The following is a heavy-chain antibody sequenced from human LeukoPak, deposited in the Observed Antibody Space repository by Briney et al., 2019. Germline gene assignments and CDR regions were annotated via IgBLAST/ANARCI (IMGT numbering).Heavy chain of an antibody. CDR2: IFHTGST. D-gene: IGHD3-10*01. CDR1: GDSISSGTYS. CDR3: ARELWFANAPGSWLDP. Sequence: SETLSLTCVVSGDSISSGTYSWSWIRQPPGKGLEWIGFIFHTGSTFYNPSLKSRVTISVDTSKNQFSLRLNSVTAADTAVYYCARELWFANAPGSWLDPWGQGTLVTVSS. J-gene: IGHJ5*02. V-gene: IGHV4-30-2*01.